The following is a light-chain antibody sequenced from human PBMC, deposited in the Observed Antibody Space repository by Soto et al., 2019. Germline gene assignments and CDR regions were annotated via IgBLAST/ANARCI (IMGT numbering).Light chain of an antibody. V-gene: IGLV2-14*01. Sequence: QSALTQPASLSGSPGQSITISCTGTSSDIGAYDYVSWFQQHPGMAPKLMISEVNNRPSGVSNRFSGSKSGNTASLTISGLQAEDEADYYCFSYTASDMWVFGGGTKLTVL. CDR1: SSDIGAYDY. CDR2: EVN. CDR3: FSYTASDMWV. J-gene: IGLJ3*02.